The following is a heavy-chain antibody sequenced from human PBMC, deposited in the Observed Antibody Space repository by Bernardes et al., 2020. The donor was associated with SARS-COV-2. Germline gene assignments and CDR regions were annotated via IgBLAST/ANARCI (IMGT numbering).Heavy chain of an antibody. J-gene: IGHJ4*02. CDR1: GFTFRSYA. CDR3: AKDLTAVAGTWVFDY. V-gene: IGHV3-23*01. Sequence: GGSLRLSCAASGFTFRSYAMSWVRQAPGKGPEWVSIISSSGDSTHYADSVKGRFTISRDTSKNTLYLQMNSLRVEDTAVYYCAKDLTAVAGTWVFDYWGQGTLVTVSS. D-gene: IGHD6-19*01. CDR2: ISSSGDST.